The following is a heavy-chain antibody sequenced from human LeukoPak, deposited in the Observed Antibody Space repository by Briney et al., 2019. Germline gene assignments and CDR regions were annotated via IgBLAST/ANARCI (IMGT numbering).Heavy chain of an antibody. CDR3: AKGVRLSSNYYMDV. CDR1: GFMFNNYA. J-gene: IGHJ6*03. CDR2: ITGGGDDT. Sequence: GGSLRLSCAASGFMFNNYAMSWVRQAPGKDLEWVSTITGGGDDTYSADSVKGRFTISRDNSKNTLSLQMHSLRVEDTAVYYCAKGVRLSSNYYMDVWGKETSVTVSS. D-gene: IGHD5/OR15-5a*01. V-gene: IGHV3-23*01.